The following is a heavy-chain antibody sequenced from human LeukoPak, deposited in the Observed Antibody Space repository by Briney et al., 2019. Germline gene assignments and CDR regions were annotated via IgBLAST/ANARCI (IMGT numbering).Heavy chain of an antibody. V-gene: IGHV4-34*01. CDR2: IYHSGST. CDR1: GGSFSGYY. J-gene: IGHJ3*02. CDR3: ARARITMIVVVSAFDI. Sequence: SETLSLTCAVYGGSFSGYYWSWIRQPPGKGLEWIGEIYHSGSTNYNPSLKSRVTISVDKSKNQFSLKLSSVTAADTAVYYCARARITMIVVVSAFDIWGQGTMVTVSS. D-gene: IGHD3-22*01.